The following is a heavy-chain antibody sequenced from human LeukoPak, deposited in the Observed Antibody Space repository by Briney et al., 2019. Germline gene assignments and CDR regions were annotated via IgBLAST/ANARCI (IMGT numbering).Heavy chain of an antibody. D-gene: IGHD3-10*01. CDR3: ATVGDYYGSGSYFNY. CDR1: GYTFTSYD. Sequence: ASVKVSCEASGYTFTSYDINWVRQATGQGLEWMGGFDPEDGETIYAQKFQGRVTMTEDTSTDTAYMELSSLRSEDTAVYYCATVGDYYGSGSYFNYWGQGTLVTVSS. J-gene: IGHJ4*02. V-gene: IGHV1-24*01. CDR2: FDPEDGET.